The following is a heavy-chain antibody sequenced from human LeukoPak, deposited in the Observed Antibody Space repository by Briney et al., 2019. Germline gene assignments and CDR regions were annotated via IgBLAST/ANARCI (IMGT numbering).Heavy chain of an antibody. CDR1: GGSISTSRYS. V-gene: IGHV4-39*01. Sequence: SETLSLTCSVSGGSISTSRYSWGWIRQPPGKGLEWIGCSYYRGSAYYNPSLMGRATISVDTSKNQFSLRLNSVTAADTAVYFCARQDSDYYDVEGRDDAFDIWGRGTMVTVSS. CDR2: SYYRGSA. CDR3: ARQDSDYYDVEGRDDAFDI. D-gene: IGHD6-25*01. J-gene: IGHJ3*02.